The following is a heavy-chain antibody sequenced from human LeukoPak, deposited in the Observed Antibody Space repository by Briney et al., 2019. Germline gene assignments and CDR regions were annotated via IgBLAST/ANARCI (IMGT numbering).Heavy chain of an antibody. V-gene: IGHV3-48*03. CDR3: VELGITMIGGV. Sequence: GGSLRLSGAASGFTFSSYEMNWVRQAPGKGLEWVSYISSSGSTIYYADSVKGRFTISRDNAKNSLYLQMNSLRAEDTAVYYCVELGITMIGGVWGKGTTVTISS. D-gene: IGHD3-10*02. CDR1: GFTFSSYE. J-gene: IGHJ6*04. CDR2: ISSSGSTI.